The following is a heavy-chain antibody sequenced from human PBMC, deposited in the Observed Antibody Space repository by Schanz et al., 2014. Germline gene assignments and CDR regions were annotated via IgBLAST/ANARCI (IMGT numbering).Heavy chain of an antibody. V-gene: IGHV3-74*02. CDR3: VSSGSYSSYAS. J-gene: IGHJ4*02. CDR2: INSVGSNT. CDR1: GFTFSSHW. D-gene: IGHD3-10*01. Sequence: EVQLLESGGGWVQPGGSLRLSCAASGFTFSSHWMHWVRQDPGKGLVWVARINSVGSNTDYADSVAGRFTISRDNAKNTLYLQMNTLRAEDTAVYHCVSSGSYSSYASWGQGTLVTVSS.